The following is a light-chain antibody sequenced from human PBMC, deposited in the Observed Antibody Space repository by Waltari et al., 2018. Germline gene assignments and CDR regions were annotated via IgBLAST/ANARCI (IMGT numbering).Light chain of an antibody. V-gene: IGLV3-1*01. J-gene: IGLJ3*02. CDR1: ILGNKY. CDR3: QALGTGAWV. Sequence: SYELTPPPSVSVSPGQTASIPCSGDILGNKYASWYQQKPGQSPLLVIYQDTKRPSEIPERFSGSKSANAATLTITGTQAVDEADYYCQALGTGAWVFGGGTKLTVL. CDR2: QDT.